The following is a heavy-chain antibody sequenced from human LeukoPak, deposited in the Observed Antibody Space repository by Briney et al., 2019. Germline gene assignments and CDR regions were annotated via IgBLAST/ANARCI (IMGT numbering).Heavy chain of an antibody. CDR2: ISSSGSTI. V-gene: IGHV3-11*01. D-gene: IGHD3-3*01. Sequence: GGSLRLSCAASGFTFSDYYMSWIRQAPGKGLEWVSYISSSGSTIYYADSVKGRFTISRDNAKNSLYLQMNSLRADDTAVYYCARAYYDFWSGYYTDYWGQGTLVTVSS. CDR1: GFTFSDYY. J-gene: IGHJ4*02. CDR3: ARAYYDFWSGYYTDY.